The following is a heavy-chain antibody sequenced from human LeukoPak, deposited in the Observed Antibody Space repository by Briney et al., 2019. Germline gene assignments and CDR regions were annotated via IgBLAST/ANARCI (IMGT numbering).Heavy chain of an antibody. V-gene: IGHV3-23*01. Sequence: GGSLRLSCAASGFTFSSYAMSWVRQAPGKGLGWVSAISGSGGSTYYADSVKGRFTISRDNSKNTLYLQMNSLRAEDTAVYYCAKAAAAGYYYYYYMDVWGKGTTVTVSS. CDR2: ISGSGGST. J-gene: IGHJ6*03. CDR3: AKAAAAGYYYYYYMDV. CDR1: GFTFSSYA. D-gene: IGHD6-13*01.